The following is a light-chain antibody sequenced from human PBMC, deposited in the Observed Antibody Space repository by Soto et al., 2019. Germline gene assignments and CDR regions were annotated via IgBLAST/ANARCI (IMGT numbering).Light chain of an antibody. CDR1: QSVSGY. CDR2: DAS. Sequence: ESRLTQSPPTLNIYPGNRATLSCRASQSVSGYLAWYQQKPGQAPRLLIYDASNRATGIPARFSGSGSGTDFTLTITSLEPEDFAGYYCQQRSNWPSTFGGGTKV. CDR3: QQRSNWPST. V-gene: IGKV3-11*01. J-gene: IGKJ4*01.